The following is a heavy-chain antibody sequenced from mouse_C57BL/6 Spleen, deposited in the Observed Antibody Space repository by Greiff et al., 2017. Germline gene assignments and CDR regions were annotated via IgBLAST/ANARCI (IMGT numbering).Heavy chain of an antibody. V-gene: IGHV1-64*01. D-gene: IGHD1-1*01. CDR2: IHPNSGST. CDR3: AREGSTVVATPYWYFDV. CDR1: GYTFTSYW. Sequence: VQLQQPGAELVKPGASVKLSCKASGYTFTSYWMHWVKQRPGQGLEWIGMIHPNSGSTNYNEKFKSKATLTVDKSSSTAYMQLSSLTSEDSAVYYCAREGSTVVATPYWYFDVWGTGTTVTVSS. J-gene: IGHJ1*03.